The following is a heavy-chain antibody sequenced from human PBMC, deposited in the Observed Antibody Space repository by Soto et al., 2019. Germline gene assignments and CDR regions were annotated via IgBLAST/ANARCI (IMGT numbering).Heavy chain of an antibody. Sequence: SGPTLVNPTQTLTLTCTFSGFSLSTSGMRVSWIRQPPGKALEWLARIDWDDETFYSTSLKTRLIISKDTSKSQVVLTMTNMDPVDTATYYCARAVSGSHYFDYWGQGTLVTVLL. J-gene: IGHJ4*02. D-gene: IGHD6-19*01. CDR1: GFSLSTSGMR. CDR2: IDWDDET. V-gene: IGHV2-70*04. CDR3: ARAVSGSHYFDY.